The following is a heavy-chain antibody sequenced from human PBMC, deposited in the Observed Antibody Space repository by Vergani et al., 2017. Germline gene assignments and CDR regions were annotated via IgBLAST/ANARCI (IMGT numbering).Heavy chain of an antibody. D-gene: IGHD2-2*01. CDR1: GFTFSSYS. V-gene: IGHV3-21*01. Sequence: EVQLVESGGGLVKPGGSLRLSCAASGFTFSSYSMNWVRQAPGKGLEWVSSISSSSSYIYYADSVKGRFTISRDNAKNSLYPQMNSLRAEDTAVYYCARDGLTRYGSRTRCLMDVWGQXP. CDR3: ARDGLTRYGSRTRCLMDV. CDR2: ISSSSSYI. J-gene: IGHJ6*02.